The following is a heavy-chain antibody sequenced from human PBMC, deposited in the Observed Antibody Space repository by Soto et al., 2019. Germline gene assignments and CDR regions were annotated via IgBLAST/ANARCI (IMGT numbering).Heavy chain of an antibody. J-gene: IGHJ6*02. CDR2: IWYDGSNK. Sequence: QVQLVESGGGVVQPGRSLRLSCAASGFTFSSNGMHWVRQAPGKGLEWVAVIWYDGSNKYYADSVKGRFTISRDNSKNTLYLQMNSLRAEDTAVYYCAREGNDILTGYDTLNSSYYGMDVWGQGTTVTVSS. V-gene: IGHV3-33*01. CDR1: GFTFSSNG. CDR3: AREGNDILTGYDTLNSSYYGMDV. D-gene: IGHD3-9*01.